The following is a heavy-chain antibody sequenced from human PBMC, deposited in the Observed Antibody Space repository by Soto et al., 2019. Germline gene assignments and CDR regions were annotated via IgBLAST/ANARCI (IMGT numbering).Heavy chain of an antibody. V-gene: IGHV3-30-3*01. D-gene: IGHD5-12*01. J-gene: IGHJ4*02. CDR2: VSYDGDTE. CDR3: AKETRGYEIDY. CDR1: GFIFSGYA. Sequence: QAQLVESGGGVVQPGRSLRLSCAASGFIFSGYAMHWVRQSPGKGLEWVAVVSYDGDTEYYADSVKGRFTISRDNSQNTRYLQKNSLRPEDAARYSCAKETRGYEIDYWGQGTLVTVSS.